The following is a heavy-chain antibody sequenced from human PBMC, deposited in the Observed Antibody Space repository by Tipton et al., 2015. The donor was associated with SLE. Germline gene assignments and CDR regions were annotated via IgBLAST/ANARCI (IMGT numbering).Heavy chain of an antibody. J-gene: IGHJ4*02. D-gene: IGHD6-19*01. V-gene: IGHV4-59*01. Sequence: TLSLTCSVSGGSIGNYYWSWIRQPPGKGLEWIGFIYYSGTATYSPSLKGRVTISVDTSKKQFSLKLSSVTAADTGTYYCARARQQWLVPRGYFDSWGQGTQVTVSS. CDR3: ARARQQWLVPRGYFDS. CDR2: IYYSGTA. CDR1: GGSIGNYY.